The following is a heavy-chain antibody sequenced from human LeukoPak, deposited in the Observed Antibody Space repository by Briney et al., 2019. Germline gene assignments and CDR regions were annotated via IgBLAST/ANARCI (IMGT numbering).Heavy chain of an antibody. CDR1: ESTFSRYG. Sequence: GGSLRLSCAASESTFSRYGMHWVRQAPGKGLEWVAVIWYDGSNKYYADSVKGRFTISRDNSKNTQYLQMNSLRAEDTAVYYCARDVDPGNHYYYYGMDVWGQGTTVTVSS. CDR2: IWYDGSNK. V-gene: IGHV3-33*08. CDR3: ARDVDPGNHYYYYGMDV. J-gene: IGHJ6*02. D-gene: IGHD2-21*01.